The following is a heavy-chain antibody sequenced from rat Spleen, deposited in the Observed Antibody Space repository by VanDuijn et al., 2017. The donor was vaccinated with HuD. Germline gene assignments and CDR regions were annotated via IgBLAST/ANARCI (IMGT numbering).Heavy chain of an antibody. D-gene: IGHD1-6*01. V-gene: IGHV5S10*01. Sequence: EVQLVESGGGLVQPGGSLKLSCAASGLSFSNYDMAWVRQAPTKGLEWVATIIYDGSRTFYRDSVKGRFTISRDNAKSTLYLQMDSLRSEDTATYYCATHVGGILRIISFLFDYWGQGVMVTVSS. CDR2: IIYDGSRT. CDR3: ATHVGGILRIISFLFDY. J-gene: IGHJ2*01. CDR1: GLSFSNYD.